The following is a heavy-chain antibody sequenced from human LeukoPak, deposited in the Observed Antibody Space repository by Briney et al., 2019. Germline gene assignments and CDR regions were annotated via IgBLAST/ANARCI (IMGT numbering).Heavy chain of an antibody. CDR3: ASKSGSTTSGFDI. Sequence: GESLKISFKGFGYSFTNYWIGWVRQMPGKGLEWMGIIYPGDSDTRYSPSFQGQVTISADKSISTAYLQWSSLKASDTAMYYCASKSGSTTSGFDIWGQGTMVTVSS. J-gene: IGHJ3*02. CDR2: IYPGDSDT. V-gene: IGHV5-51*01. D-gene: IGHD3-10*01. CDR1: GYSFTNYW.